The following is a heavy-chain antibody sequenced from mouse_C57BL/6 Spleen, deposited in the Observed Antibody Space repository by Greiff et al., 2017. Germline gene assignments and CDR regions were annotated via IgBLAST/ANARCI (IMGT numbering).Heavy chain of an antibody. Sequence: VQLQQSGAELVKPGASVKISCKASGYAFSSYWMNWVQQRPGKGLEWIGQIYPGAGDTNYNGKFKGKATLTADKSSSTAYMQLSSLTSEDAAVYFCARRPLSFMDYWGQGTSGTVSS. CDR2: IYPGAGDT. V-gene: IGHV1-80*01. CDR3: ARRPLSFMDY. CDR1: GYAFSSYW. D-gene: IGHD6-5*01. J-gene: IGHJ4*01.